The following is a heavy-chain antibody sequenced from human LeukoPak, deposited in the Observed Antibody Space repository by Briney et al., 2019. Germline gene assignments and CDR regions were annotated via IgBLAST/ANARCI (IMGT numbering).Heavy chain of an antibody. Sequence: SETLSLTCTVSGGSISSGSYFWRWIRQPPGRGLEWIGCSYYSGSTNYNPSVKSRVPISVDTTKNQFSLKLSSVTAAETAVYCAARFSSWYRVDDYWGQGTLVTVSS. D-gene: IGHD6-13*01. J-gene: IGHJ4*02. CDR3: ARFSSWYRVDDY. CDR2: SYYSGST. V-gene: IGHV4-61*01. CDR1: GGSISSGSYF.